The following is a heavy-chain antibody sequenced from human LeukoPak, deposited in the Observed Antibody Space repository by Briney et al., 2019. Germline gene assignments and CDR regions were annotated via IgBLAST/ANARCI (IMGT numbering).Heavy chain of an antibody. CDR3: AKYQRQWLPKGGFDY. V-gene: IGHV3-30*18. D-gene: IGHD6-19*01. J-gene: IGHJ4*02. CDR1: GFTFSSYG. CDR2: ISYDGNNK. Sequence: PGGSLRLSCAASGFTFSSYGMHWVRQALGKGLEWVAVISYDGNNKYYADSVKGRFTISRDNSKNTLYLQMDNLRAEDTAVYYCAKYQRQWLPKGGFDYWGQGTLVTVSS.